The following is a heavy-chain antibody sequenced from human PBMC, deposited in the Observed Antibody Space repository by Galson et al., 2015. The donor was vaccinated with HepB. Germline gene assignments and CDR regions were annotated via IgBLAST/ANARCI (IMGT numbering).Heavy chain of an antibody. Sequence: TLSLTCTVSGGSISSGGYYWSWIRQHPGKGLEWIGYIYYSGSTYYNPSLKSRVTISVDTSKNQFSLKLSSVTAADTAVYYCASVGSDFWSGPIHVWGKGTTVTVSS. CDR2: IYYSGST. J-gene: IGHJ6*04. V-gene: IGHV4-31*03. CDR3: ASVGSDFWSGPIHV. D-gene: IGHD3-3*01. CDR1: GGSISSGGYY.